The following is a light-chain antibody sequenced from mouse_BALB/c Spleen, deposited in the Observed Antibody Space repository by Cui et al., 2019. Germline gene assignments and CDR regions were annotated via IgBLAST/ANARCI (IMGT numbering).Light chain of an antibody. Sequence: DTQMTQSPASLSVSVGETVTITCRSSENIYSNLAWYQQKQGKSPQLLVYAATNLADGVPSRFSGSGSGTQYSLKINGLQSEDFGSYYCQHFWGTPWTFGGGARLEIK. CDR1: ENIYSN. CDR3: QHFWGTPWT. CDR2: AAT. J-gene: IGKJ1*01. V-gene: IGKV12-46*01.